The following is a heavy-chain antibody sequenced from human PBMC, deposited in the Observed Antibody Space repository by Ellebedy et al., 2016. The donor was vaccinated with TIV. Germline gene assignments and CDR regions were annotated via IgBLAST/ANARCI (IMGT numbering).Heavy chain of an antibody. CDR2: ISAYNGNT. CDR1: SYTFTSYG. D-gene: IGHD3-3*01. J-gene: IGHJ4*02. CDR3: ARDPYYDFWSGYYTSYFDY. Sequence: ASVKVSXKASSYTFTSYGISWVRQAPGQGLEWMGWISAYNGNTNYAQKLQGRVTMTTDTSTSTAYMELRSLRSDDTAVYYCARDPYYDFWSGYYTSYFDYWGQGTLVTVSS. V-gene: IGHV1-18*01.